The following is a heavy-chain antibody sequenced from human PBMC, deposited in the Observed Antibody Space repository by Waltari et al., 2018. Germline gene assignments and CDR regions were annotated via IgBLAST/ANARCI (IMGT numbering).Heavy chain of an antibody. CDR2: ISSSSSTI. J-gene: IGHJ6*03. D-gene: IGHD2-2*01. CDR1: GFTFSSYS. Sequence: EVQLVESGGGLVQPGGSLRLSCAASGFTFSSYSMNWVRQAPGKGLEWVSYISSSSSTIYYADSVKGRFTISRDNAKNSLYLQMNSLRAEDTAVYYCARVVVPAAATQYYYYYYYMDVWGKGTTVTVSS. V-gene: IGHV3-48*04. CDR3: ARVVVPAAATQYYYYYYYMDV.